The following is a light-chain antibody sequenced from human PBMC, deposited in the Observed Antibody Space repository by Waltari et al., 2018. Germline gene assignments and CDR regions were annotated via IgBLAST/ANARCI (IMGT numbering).Light chain of an antibody. CDR3: SSYTTSATWV. CDR1: NSDVGAYPS. CDR2: DVS. Sequence: QSALTQPASVSGSPGQSITISCTGTNSDVGAYPSVSWYQQNPGKAPKLIIFDVSRRPSGVSYRFSGSKSGSTASRTISGLQAGDEADYYCSSYTTSATWVFGGGTRVAVL. V-gene: IGLV2-14*03. J-gene: IGLJ3*02.